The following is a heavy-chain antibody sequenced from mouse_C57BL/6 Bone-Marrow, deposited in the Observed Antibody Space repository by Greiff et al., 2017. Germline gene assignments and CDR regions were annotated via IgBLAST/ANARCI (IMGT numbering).Heavy chain of an antibody. J-gene: IGHJ3*01. CDR3: ASHYYGTFAY. CDR1: GYTFTSYW. CDR2: IDPSDSYT. Sequence: QVQLQQPGAELVRPGTSVKLSCKASGYTFTSYWMHWVKQRPGQGLEWIGVIDPSDSYTNYNQKFKGKATLTVDTSSSTAYMQLSSLTSEDSAVYYYASHYYGTFAYWGQGTLVTVSA. V-gene: IGHV1-59*01. D-gene: IGHD1-1*01.